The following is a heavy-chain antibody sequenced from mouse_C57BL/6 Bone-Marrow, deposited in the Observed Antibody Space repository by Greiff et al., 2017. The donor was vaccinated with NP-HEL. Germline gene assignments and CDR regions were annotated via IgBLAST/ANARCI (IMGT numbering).Heavy chain of an antibody. Sequence: VQLQQSGAELVRPGASVKLSCTASGFNIKDDYMHWVKQRPEQGLEWIGWIDPENGDTEYASKFQGKATITADTSSNTAYLQLSSLTSEDTAVYYGTTPYDYLPWFAYWGQGTLVTVSA. V-gene: IGHV14-4*01. CDR1: GFNIKDDY. CDR3: TTPYDYLPWFAY. J-gene: IGHJ3*01. CDR2: IDPENGDT. D-gene: IGHD2-4*01.